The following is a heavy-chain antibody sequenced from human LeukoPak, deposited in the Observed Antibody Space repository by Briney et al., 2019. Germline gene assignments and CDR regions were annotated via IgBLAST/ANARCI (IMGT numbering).Heavy chain of an antibody. CDR3: ARVGDCSSTSCHYYYYGMDV. D-gene: IGHD2-2*01. Sequence: GASVKVSCKASGYTFTSYGISWVRQAPGQGLEWMGWISAYNGNTNYAQKLQGRVTMTTDTSTSTAYMELRSLRSEDTAVYYCARVGDCSSTSCHYYYYGMDVWGQGTTVTVSS. CDR2: ISAYNGNT. CDR1: GYTFTSYG. J-gene: IGHJ6*02. V-gene: IGHV1-18*01.